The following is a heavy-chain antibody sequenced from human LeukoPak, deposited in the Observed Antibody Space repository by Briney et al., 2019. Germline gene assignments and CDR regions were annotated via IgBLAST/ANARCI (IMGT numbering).Heavy chain of an antibody. J-gene: IGHJ4*02. CDR2: ISYDGSNK. D-gene: IGHD3-22*01. CDR1: GFTFSSYA. CDR3: ARAEGGYYYDSSGYVY. Sequence: GGSLRLSCAASGFTFSSYAMHWVRQAPGKGLEWVAVISYDGSNKYYADSVKGRFTISRDNSKNTLYLQMNSLRAEDAAVYYCARAEGGYYYDSSGYVYWGQGTLVTVSS. V-gene: IGHV3-30-3*01.